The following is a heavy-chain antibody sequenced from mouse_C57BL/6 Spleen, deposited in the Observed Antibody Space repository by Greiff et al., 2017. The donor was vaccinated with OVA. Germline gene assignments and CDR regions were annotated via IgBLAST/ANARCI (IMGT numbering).Heavy chain of an antibody. D-gene: IGHD2-3*01. Sequence: EVQLQESGPVLVKPGASVKMSCKASGYTFTDYYMNWVKQSHGKSLEWIGVINPYNGGTSYNQKFKGKATLTVDKSSSTAYMELNSLTSEDSAVYYCARDYDGYLDYWGQGTTLTVSS. CDR1: GYTFTDYY. CDR3: ARDYDGYLDY. CDR2: INPYNGGT. V-gene: IGHV1-19*01. J-gene: IGHJ2*01.